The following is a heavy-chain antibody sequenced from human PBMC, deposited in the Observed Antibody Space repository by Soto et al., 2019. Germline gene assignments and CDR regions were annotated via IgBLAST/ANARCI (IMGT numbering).Heavy chain of an antibody. Sequence: GGSLRLSCAASRFTFSSYAMSWVRQAPGKGLEWVSTMSGSGGYTYYADSVEGRFAISRDNSKNTLYLQMADLRAEDTAVYYCATFRFCTSTSCYGREGGFWGQGTLVTV. J-gene: IGHJ4*02. CDR3: ATFRFCTSTSCYGREGGF. V-gene: IGHV3-23*01. CDR1: RFTFSSYA. D-gene: IGHD2-2*01. CDR2: MSGSGGYT.